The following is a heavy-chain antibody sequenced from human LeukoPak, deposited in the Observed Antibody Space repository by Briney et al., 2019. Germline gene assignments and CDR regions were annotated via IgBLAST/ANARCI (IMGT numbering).Heavy chain of an antibody. CDR1: GGSISSSSYY. J-gene: IGHJ4*02. Sequence: PSETLSLTCTVSGGSISSSSYYWGWIRQPPGKGLEWIGSIYYSGSTYYNPSLKSRVTISVDTSKNQFSLKLSSVTAADTAVYYCARDDGLYSGFMDWGQGTLVTVSS. CDR2: IYYSGST. V-gene: IGHV4-39*07. D-gene: IGHD5-12*01. CDR3: ARDDGLYSGFMD.